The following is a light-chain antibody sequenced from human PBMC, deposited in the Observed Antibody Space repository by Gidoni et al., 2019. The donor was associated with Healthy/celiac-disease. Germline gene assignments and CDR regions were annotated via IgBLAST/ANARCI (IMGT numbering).Light chain of an antibody. V-gene: IGLV1-44*01. Sequence: QSVLTQPHSASGTPGQRVTISCSGSSSNIGSNTVNWYQQLPGTAPKLLIYSNNQRPSGVPDRFSGSKSGTSASLAISGLQSEDEADYYCAAWDDSLKGGVFGGGTKLXV. CDR2: SNN. CDR3: AAWDDSLKGGV. J-gene: IGLJ2*01. CDR1: SSNIGSNT.